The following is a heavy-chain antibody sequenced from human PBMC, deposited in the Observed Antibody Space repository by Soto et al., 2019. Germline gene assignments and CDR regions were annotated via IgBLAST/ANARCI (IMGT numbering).Heavy chain of an antibody. CDR2: ISSTSNTI. D-gene: IGHD2-21*01. V-gene: IGHV3-48*02. Sequence: PGGSLRLSCAASGLTFSDYSMNWVRQAPGKGLEWVSYISSTSNTIHYADSVKGRFTISRDNAKNSLDLQMNSLRDEDTAVYYCARGRFSSTSYGMDVWGQGTTVTVSS. J-gene: IGHJ6*02. CDR1: GLTFSDYS. CDR3: ARGRFSSTSYGMDV.